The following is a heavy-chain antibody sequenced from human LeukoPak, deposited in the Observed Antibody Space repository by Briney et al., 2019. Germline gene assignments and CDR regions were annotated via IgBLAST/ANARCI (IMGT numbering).Heavy chain of an antibody. CDR1: GYTFTGYY. J-gene: IGHJ4*02. CDR3: ARVRYSGSYPPGY. Sequence: GASVKVSCKASGYTFTGYYMHWVRQAPGQGLEWMGRINPNSGGTNYAQKFQGRVTMTRDTSISTAYMELSRLRSDDTAVYYCARVRYSGSYPPGYWGQGTLVTVSS. D-gene: IGHD1-26*01. CDR2: INPNSGGT. V-gene: IGHV1-2*06.